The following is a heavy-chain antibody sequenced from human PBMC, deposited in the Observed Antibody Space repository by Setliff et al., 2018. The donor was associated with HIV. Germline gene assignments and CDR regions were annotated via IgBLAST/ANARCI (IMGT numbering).Heavy chain of an antibody. Sequence: PSETLSLTCTASGGSISSHYWSWIRQPPGKGLEWIGYIYYSGSTNYNPSLKSRVTISVDTSKNQFSLKLSSLTAADTAVYYCARDGPLEGSYRYYYYYMDVWGKGTTVTVSS. CDR2: IYYSGST. J-gene: IGHJ6*03. CDR1: GGSISSHY. CDR3: ARDGPLEGSYRYYYYYMDV. V-gene: IGHV4-59*11. D-gene: IGHD3-10*01.